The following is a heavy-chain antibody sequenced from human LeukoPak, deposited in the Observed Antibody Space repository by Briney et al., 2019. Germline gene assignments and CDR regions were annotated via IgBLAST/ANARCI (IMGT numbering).Heavy chain of an antibody. D-gene: IGHD6-19*01. Sequence: SETLSLTCTVSGVSISSYYWSWIRQPPGKGLEWIGYIYYSGSTNYNPSLKSRVTISVDTSKNQFSLKLSSVTAADTAVYYCARAPTKPKSGYSSGWYEGYFDYWGQGTLVTVSS. CDR3: ARAPTKPKSGYSSGWYEGYFDY. CDR1: GVSISSYY. J-gene: IGHJ4*02. CDR2: IYYSGST. V-gene: IGHV4-59*01.